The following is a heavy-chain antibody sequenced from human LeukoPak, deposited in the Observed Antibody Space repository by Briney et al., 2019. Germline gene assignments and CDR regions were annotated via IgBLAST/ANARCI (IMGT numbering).Heavy chain of an antibody. CDR1: GFSFNNCA. V-gene: IGHV3-30*04. J-gene: IGHJ5*02. CDR2: ISHDGRDK. Sequence: GGSLKLSCAASGFSFNNCAMHWVRQAPGKGLEWVAVISHDGRDKYFGDSVKGRLTMSRDTFNNTLFLQMSSLRPDDTAVYYCARQRATQWLDPWGRGTLVIVSS. CDR3: ARQRATQWLDP.